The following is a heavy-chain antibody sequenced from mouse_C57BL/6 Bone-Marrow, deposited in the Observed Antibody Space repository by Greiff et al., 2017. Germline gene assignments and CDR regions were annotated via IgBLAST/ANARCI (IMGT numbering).Heavy chain of an antibody. D-gene: IGHD1-1*01. Sequence: QVQLQQSGPELVKPGASVKISCKASGYAFSSSWMNWVTQRPGKGLEWIGRIYPGDGDTNYNGKFKGKATLTADKSSSTAYMQLSSLTSEDSAVYFCARVGTTVAYAMDYWGQGTSVTVSS. CDR3: ARVGTTVAYAMDY. V-gene: IGHV1-82*01. J-gene: IGHJ4*01. CDR1: GYAFSSSW. CDR2: IYPGDGDT.